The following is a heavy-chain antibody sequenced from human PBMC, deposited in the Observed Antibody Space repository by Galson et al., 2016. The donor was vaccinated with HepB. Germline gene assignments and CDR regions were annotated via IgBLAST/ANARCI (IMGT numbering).Heavy chain of an antibody. CDR1: GYTFSRLA. V-gene: IGHV7-4-1*02. J-gene: IGHJ4*02. CDR2: IHTKTGNP. Sequence: SVKVSCKASGYTFSRLALNWVRQAPGQGPEWMGWIHTKTGNPTYAQGFTVRFVFSLDTSLNTTYLQINDLKAEDTALYYCARARSRGRDLFDYWGQGTLVTVSS. CDR3: ARARSRGRDLFDY.